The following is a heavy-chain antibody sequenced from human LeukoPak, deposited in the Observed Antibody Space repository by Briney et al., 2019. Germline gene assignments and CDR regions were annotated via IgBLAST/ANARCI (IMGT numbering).Heavy chain of an antibody. Sequence: SETLSLTCAVCGGSFSGYYWGWIRQPPGKGLEWIGEINHSGSTNYNPSLKSRVTISVDTSKNQFSLKLSSVTAADTAVYYCARGDSQSDYWGQGTLVTVSS. D-gene: IGHD3-22*01. CDR3: ARGDSQSDY. J-gene: IGHJ4*02. CDR1: GGSFSGYY. CDR2: INHSGST. V-gene: IGHV4-34*01.